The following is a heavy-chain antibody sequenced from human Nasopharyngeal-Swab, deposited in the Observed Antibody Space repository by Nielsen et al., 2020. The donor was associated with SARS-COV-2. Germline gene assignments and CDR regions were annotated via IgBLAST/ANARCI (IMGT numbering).Heavy chain of an antibody. J-gene: IGHJ5*02. CDR3: AALGSSLNWFDP. D-gene: IGHD3-10*01. Sequence: LRLSCSVSGASLTSGNYYWSWIRQHPGKGLEWIGYIPYTGNTFYNPSLQSRVSISVDKSKDQFSLKLTSLTAADTAVYYCAALGSSLNWFDPWGQGSLVTVSS. V-gene: IGHV4-31*03. CDR2: IPYTGNT. CDR1: GASLTSGNYY.